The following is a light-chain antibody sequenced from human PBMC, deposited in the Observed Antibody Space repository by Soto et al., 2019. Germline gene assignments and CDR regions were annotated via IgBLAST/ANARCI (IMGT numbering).Light chain of an antibody. CDR2: DAS. J-gene: IGKJ3*01. CDR3: QQYNSYSG. Sequence: DIQMTQSPSTLSASVGDRVTITCRASQSISSWLAWYQQKPGKAPKLLIYDASSLESGVPSRFSGSGSGTEFTLTISSLQPDDFATYSCQQYNSYSGFGPGTKVDIK. V-gene: IGKV1-5*01. CDR1: QSISSW.